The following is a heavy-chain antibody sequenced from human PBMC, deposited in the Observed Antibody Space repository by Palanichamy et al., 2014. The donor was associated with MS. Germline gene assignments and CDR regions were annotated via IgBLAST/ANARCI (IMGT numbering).Heavy chain of an antibody. J-gene: IGHJ3*02. CDR1: GYNFADYW. V-gene: IGHV5-10-1*03. CDR2: IDPSDSYT. CDR3: ARRTRPYHTTAKDAIDI. D-gene: IGHD2/OR15-2a*01. Sequence: EVQLVQSGAEVKKPGESLRISCKGSGYNFADYWLNWVRQTPGKGLEWMGRIDPSDSYTIYSPSFQGHVAFSADKSTSTLFLQWASLEASDTAIYFCARRTRPYHTTAKDAIDIWGQGTMVTVSS.